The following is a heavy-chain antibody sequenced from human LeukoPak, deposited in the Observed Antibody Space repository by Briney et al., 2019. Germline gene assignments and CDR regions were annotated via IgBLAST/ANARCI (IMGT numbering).Heavy chain of an antibody. CDR3: VRDNPRCCGVVPVNIDDF. CDR2: ISYDSAIK. D-gene: IGHD2-15*01. CDR1: GFTFSSYA. Sequence: GGSLRLSCAASGFTFSSYAMHWVRQAPGKGLEWISYISYDSAIKYYADSVRGRFTISRDNAKNSLSLQMHSLRAEDTAVYYCVRDNPRCCGVVPVNIDDFWGQGTLVTVSS. V-gene: IGHV3-48*01. J-gene: IGHJ4*02.